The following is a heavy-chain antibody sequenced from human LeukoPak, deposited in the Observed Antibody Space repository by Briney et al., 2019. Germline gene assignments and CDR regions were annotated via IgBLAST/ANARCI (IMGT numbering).Heavy chain of an antibody. CDR3: AKAGNDGDYADY. CDR1: GFTFSSYA. CDR2: LSGSGNST. J-gene: IGHJ4*02. D-gene: IGHD4-17*01. Sequence: GGSLRLSCAASGFTFSSYAMSWVRQAPGKGLEWVSTLSGSGNSTYYADSVKGRFTISRDNSKNTLYLQMNSLRAEDTAVYYCAKAGNDGDYADYLGQGTLVTVSS. V-gene: IGHV3-23*01.